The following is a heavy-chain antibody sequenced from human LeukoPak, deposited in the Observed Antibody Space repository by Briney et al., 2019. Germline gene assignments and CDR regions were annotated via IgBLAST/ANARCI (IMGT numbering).Heavy chain of an antibody. D-gene: IGHD6-13*01. V-gene: IGHV1-69*06. Sequence: SVKVSCKASGGIFSSYVISWVRQAPGQGLEWMGGIIPMFGTANYAQKFQDRVTITADKSTSTAYMELSSLRSEDTAVYYCARGVKDGSSWYVSAANYYYYYMDVWGKGTTVTISS. CDR1: GGIFSSYV. CDR2: IIPMFGTA. J-gene: IGHJ6*03. CDR3: ARGVKDGSSWYVSAANYYYYYMDV.